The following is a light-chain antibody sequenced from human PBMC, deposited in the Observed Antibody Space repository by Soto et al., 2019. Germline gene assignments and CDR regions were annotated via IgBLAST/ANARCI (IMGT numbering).Light chain of an antibody. CDR1: QSINSNF. Sequence: IVLTQSPGTLSLSPGERATLSCRASQSINSNFLAWYQQKPGQAPRLLIYGASSRATGIPDRFSGSGSGTDFTLTISRLEPEDFAVYYCQQCAMSTWTFGQGTKVEIK. V-gene: IGKV3-20*01. CDR3: QQCAMSTWT. J-gene: IGKJ1*01. CDR2: GAS.